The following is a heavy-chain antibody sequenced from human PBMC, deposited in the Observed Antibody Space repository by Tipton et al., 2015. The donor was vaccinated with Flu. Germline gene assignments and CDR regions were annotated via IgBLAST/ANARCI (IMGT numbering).Heavy chain of an antibody. D-gene: IGHD6-13*01. CDR1: GFTFSRYA. CDR2: IGGGGAIT. CDR3: ARSRLSSSGPSEYFQY. J-gene: IGHJ1*01. V-gene: IGHV3-23*01. Sequence: GSLRLSCTASGFTFSRYAMSWVRQAPGKGLEWVSAIGGGGAITYFEDSVKGRFIISRDNIRNTLYLQMNSLRAEDTAIYYCARSRLSSSGPSEYFQYWGQGTLATVSS.